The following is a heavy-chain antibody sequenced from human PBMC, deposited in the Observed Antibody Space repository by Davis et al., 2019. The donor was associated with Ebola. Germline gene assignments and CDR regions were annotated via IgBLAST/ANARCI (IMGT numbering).Heavy chain of an antibody. CDR3: ARGRGYSGYDLSDAFDI. CDR1: GFTFSSYG. D-gene: IGHD5-12*01. Sequence: GGSLRLSCAASGFTFSSYGMHWVRQAPGQGLEWVAVICYDGSNKYYADSVKGRFTISRDNSKNTLYLQMNSLRAEDTAVYYCARGRGYSGYDLSDAFDIWGQGTMVTVSS. CDR2: ICYDGSNK. J-gene: IGHJ3*02. V-gene: IGHV3-30*03.